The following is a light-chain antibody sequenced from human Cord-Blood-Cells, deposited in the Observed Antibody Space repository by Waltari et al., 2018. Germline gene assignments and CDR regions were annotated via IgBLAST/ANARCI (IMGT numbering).Light chain of an antibody. CDR2: AAS. V-gene: IGKV1-39*01. CDR1: QSISSY. CDR3: QQSYSTPLT. Sequence: DIQMTQSPSSLYASVGDRVTITCRARQSISSYLHWYQQKPGKAPKLLIDAASSLQSGVPSRFSGSGSGTDFTLTISSLQPEDFATYYCQQSYSTPLTFGGGTKVEIK. J-gene: IGKJ4*01.